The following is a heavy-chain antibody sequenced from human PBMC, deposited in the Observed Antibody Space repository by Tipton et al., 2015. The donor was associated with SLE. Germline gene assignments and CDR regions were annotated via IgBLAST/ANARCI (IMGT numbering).Heavy chain of an antibody. CDR2: IYHSGST. J-gene: IGHJ6*02. D-gene: IGHD2-21*02. CDR3: ARGLVTWRGAIVGVDV. CDR1: GGSISSSKW. V-gene: IGHV4-4*02. Sequence: SLRLSCAVSGGSISSSKWWSWVRQPPGKGLEWIGEIYHSGSTNLNPSLKSRVTIEVDKSKNEFSLKLSSVSAADTAVYYCARGLVTWRGAIVGVDVWGQGTTVNVSS.